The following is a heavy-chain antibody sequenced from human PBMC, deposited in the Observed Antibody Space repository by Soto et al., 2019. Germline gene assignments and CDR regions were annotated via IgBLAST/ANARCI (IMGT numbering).Heavy chain of an antibody. J-gene: IGHJ4*02. CDR2: IYYSGST. Sequence: PLVPLRVPWTVAGGKIGDYGGSWIRQTTGKGLEWIGYIYYSGSTNYNPSLKSRVTISVATSKNQFSLKLSSVTAADTAVYYGARRYGGNLDYWGQGTLVTVS. CDR1: GGKIGDYG. CDR3: ARRYGGNLDY. V-gene: IGHV4-59*08. D-gene: IGHD1-26*01.